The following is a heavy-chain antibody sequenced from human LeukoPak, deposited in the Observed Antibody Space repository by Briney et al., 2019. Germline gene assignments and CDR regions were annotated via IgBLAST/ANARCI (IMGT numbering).Heavy chain of an antibody. CDR1: GGSISSSSYY. CDR2: IYYSGST. V-gene: IGHV4-39*02. D-gene: IGHD6-19*01. CDR3: ARDRRVAGQLDY. J-gene: IGHJ4*02. Sequence: PSETLSLTCTVSGGSISSSSYYWGWIRQPPGKGLEWIGSIYYSGSTYYNPSLKSRVTISVDTSKNQFSLQLNSVTPEDTAVYYCARDRRVAGQLDYWGQGTLVTVSS.